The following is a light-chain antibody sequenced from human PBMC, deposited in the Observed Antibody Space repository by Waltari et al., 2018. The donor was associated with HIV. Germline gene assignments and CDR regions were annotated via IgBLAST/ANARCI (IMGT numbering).Light chain of an antibody. CDR1: SSNIGNNY. CDR3: AAWDDSLSGPSWV. CDR2: RNY. V-gene: IGLV1-47*01. J-gene: IGLJ3*02. Sequence: QSVLTQPPSASGTPGQRVTISCSGNSSNIGNNYVSWFQQLPRTAPKLFIYRNYRLPSGVPDRFSGSKSGTSASLAISGLRSEDEADYYCAAWDDSLSGPSWVFGGGTKLTVL.